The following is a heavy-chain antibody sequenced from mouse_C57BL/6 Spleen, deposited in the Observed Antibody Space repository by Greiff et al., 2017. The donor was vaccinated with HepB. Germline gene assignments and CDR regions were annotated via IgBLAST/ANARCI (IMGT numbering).Heavy chain of an antibody. CDR1: GFNITDDY. Sequence: VQLKQSGAELVRPGASVKLSCTASGFNITDDYMHWVKQRPEQGLEWIGWIDPENGDTEYASKFQGKATITADPSSNTAYLQLSSLTSEDTAVYYCTLYDYGNSSFAYWGQGTLVTVSA. J-gene: IGHJ3*01. V-gene: IGHV14-4*01. CDR3: TLYDYGNSSFAY. CDR2: IDPENGDT. D-gene: IGHD1-1*01.